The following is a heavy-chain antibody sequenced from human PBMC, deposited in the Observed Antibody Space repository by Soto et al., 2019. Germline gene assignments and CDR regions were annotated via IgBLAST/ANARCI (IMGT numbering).Heavy chain of an antibody. Sequence: QVQLVESGGGVVQPGRSLRLSCAASGFTFSSYAMHWVRQAPGKGLEWVAVISYDGSNKYYADSVKGRFTISRDNSKNTLYLQMNSLRAEDTAVYYCARDFRPGIAVAGSRNSDAFDIWGQGTMVTVSS. J-gene: IGHJ3*02. D-gene: IGHD6-19*01. CDR1: GFTFSSYA. CDR3: ARDFRPGIAVAGSRNSDAFDI. V-gene: IGHV3-30-3*01. CDR2: ISYDGSNK.